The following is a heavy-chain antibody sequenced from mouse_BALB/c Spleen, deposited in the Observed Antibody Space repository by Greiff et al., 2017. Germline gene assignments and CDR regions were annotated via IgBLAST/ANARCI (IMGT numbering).Heavy chain of an antibody. CDR1: GFTFTDYY. Sequence: DVMLVESGGGLVQPGGSLRLSCATSGFTFTDYYMSWVRQPPGKALEWLGFIRNKANGYTTEYSASVKGRFTISRDNSQSILYLQMNTLRAEDSATDYCARDMGYYGSSPYAMDYWGQGTSVTVSS. D-gene: IGHD1-1*01. V-gene: IGHV7-3*02. CDR2: IRNKANGYTT. J-gene: IGHJ4*01. CDR3: ARDMGYYGSSPYAMDY.